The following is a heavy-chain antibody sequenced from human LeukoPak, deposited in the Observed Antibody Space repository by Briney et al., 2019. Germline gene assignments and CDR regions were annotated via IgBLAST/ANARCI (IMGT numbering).Heavy chain of an antibody. J-gene: IGHJ4*02. Sequence: SETLSLTCTVSGYSISSGYYWGWIRQPPGKGLEWIGSIYLGGSTYYKPSLKSRVTISVDTSKNHFSLKLSSVTAADTAVYFCARGGNVGYCGGDCLYYFDNWGQGTLVTVSS. CDR1: GYSISSGYY. CDR2: IYLGGST. V-gene: IGHV4-38-2*02. CDR3: ARGGNVGYCGGDCLYYFDN. D-gene: IGHD2-21*02.